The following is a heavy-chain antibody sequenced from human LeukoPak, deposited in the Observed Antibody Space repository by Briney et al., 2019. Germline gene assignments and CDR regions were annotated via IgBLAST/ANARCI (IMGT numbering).Heavy chain of an antibody. CDR3: TTARAASIVGATALDP. J-gene: IGHJ5*02. V-gene: IGHV3-15*01. Sequence: PGGSLRLSCAASGFTFSNAWMSWVHQAPGKGLEWVGRIKSKIDGGTTDYAAPVKGRFTISRDDSKNTLYLQMNGLKTEDTALYYCTTARAASIVGATALDPWGQGTLVTVSS. CDR2: IKSKIDGGTT. D-gene: IGHD1-26*01. CDR1: GFTFSNAW.